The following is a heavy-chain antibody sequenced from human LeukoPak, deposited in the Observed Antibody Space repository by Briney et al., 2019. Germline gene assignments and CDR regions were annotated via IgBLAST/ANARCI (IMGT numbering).Heavy chain of an antibody. D-gene: IGHD5-18*01. CDR3: ARDRGYSYNWFDP. Sequence: SETLSLTCTVYGGSFSGYYWSWIRQPPGKGLEWIGEIYHTGSTDYNPSLKSRVTVSVDTSKNQFALKLSSVTAADTAVYYCARDRGYSYNWFDPWGQGTLVTVSS. CDR1: GGSFSGYY. CDR2: IYHTGST. J-gene: IGHJ5*02. V-gene: IGHV4-34*01.